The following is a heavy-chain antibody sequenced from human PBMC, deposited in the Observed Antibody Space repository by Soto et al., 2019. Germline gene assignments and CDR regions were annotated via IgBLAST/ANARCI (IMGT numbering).Heavy chain of an antibody. CDR3: ARDLRYCSGGSCFPYYYYGMDV. CDR1: GFTFSSYS. D-gene: IGHD2-15*01. CDR2: IRSSSSYI. J-gene: IGHJ6*02. Sequence: GGSLRLSCAASGFTFSSYSMNWVRQAPGKGLEWVSSIRSSSSYIYYADSVKGRFTISRDNAKNSLYLQMNSLRAEDTAVYYCARDLRYCSGGSCFPYYYYGMDVWGQGTTVTVSS. V-gene: IGHV3-21*01.